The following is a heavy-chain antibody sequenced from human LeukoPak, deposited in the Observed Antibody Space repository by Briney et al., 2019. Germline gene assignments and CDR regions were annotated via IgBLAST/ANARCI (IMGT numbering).Heavy chain of an antibody. Sequence: GGSLRLSCAASGFTVSSNYMSWVRQAPGKGLEWVSVIYSDGTTYYADSVKGRFTISRDNSKNTLYMQMNSLRAEDTAVYYCAKGIDSSGYWADYWGQGTLVTVSS. CDR3: AKGIDSSGYWADY. CDR1: GFTVSSNY. V-gene: IGHV3-53*05. J-gene: IGHJ4*02. CDR2: IYSDGTT. D-gene: IGHD3-22*01.